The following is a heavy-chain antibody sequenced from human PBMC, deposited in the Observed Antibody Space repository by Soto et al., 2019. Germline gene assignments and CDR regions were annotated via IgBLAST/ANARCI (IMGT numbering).Heavy chain of an antibody. CDR1: GFTFSSYG. V-gene: IGHV3-33*01. CDR2: IWYDGSNK. J-gene: IGHJ4*02. Sequence: PGGSLRLSCAASGFTFSSYGMHWVRQAPGKGLEWVAVIWYDGSNKYYADSVKGRFTISRDNSKNTLYLQMNSLRAEDTAVYYCARDKEGIQLWPEVLDYWGQGTLVTVSS. D-gene: IGHD5-18*01. CDR3: ARDKEGIQLWPEVLDY.